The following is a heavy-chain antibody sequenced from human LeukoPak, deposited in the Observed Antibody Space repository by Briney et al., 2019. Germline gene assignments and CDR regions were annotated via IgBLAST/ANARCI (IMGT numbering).Heavy chain of an antibody. D-gene: IGHD3-16*01. J-gene: IGHJ6*03. Sequence: GGSLRLSCAASGFTFDDHAMHWVRQAPWKGLEWVSLISWDGGNTYYADSVKGRFTISRDNSKNTLYLQVNSLRAEDTAVYYCARGKGSPLHYMDVWGKGTTVTVSS. CDR3: ARGKGSPLHYMDV. V-gene: IGHV3-43D*03. CDR2: ISWDGGNT. CDR1: GFTFDDHA.